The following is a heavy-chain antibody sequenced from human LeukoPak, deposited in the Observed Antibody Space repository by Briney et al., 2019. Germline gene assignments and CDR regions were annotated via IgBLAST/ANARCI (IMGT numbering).Heavy chain of an antibody. J-gene: IGHJ4*02. CDR3: AKDPINWGSIYFDC. CDR2: ISGSSDNT. D-gene: IGHD7-27*01. Sequence: GGSQRLSCEASGFTFSNYAMSWVRQAPGKGLEWVSSISGSSDNTNYADSVKGRFTISRDNSKNILYLQMNSLTAEDTAVYWCAKDPINWGSIYFDCWGQGTLVTVSS. V-gene: IGHV3-23*01. CDR1: GFTFSNYA.